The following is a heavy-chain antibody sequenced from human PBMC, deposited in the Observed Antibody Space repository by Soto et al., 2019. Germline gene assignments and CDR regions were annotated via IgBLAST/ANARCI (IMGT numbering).Heavy chain of an antibody. CDR1: GGSFSGYY. J-gene: IGHJ6*03. CDR3: ARVLWSGYLHYYYYMDV. D-gene: IGHD3-3*01. Sequence: KPSETLSLTCAVYGGSFSGYYWSWIRQPPGKGLEWIGEINHSGSTNYNPSLKCRVTISVDTSKNQFSLKLSSVTAADTAVYFCARVLWSGYLHYYYYMDVWGKGTTVTVSS. CDR2: INHSGST. V-gene: IGHV4-34*01.